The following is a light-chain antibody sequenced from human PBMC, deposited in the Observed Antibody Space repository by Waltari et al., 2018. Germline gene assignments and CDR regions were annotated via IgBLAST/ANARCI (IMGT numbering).Light chain of an antibody. Sequence: EIVLTQSPGTLSLSPGETATLSCRASHSVNEYLAWYQQKPAQAPRLLIYNASKRATVIPARFSGSGSGTDFTLTISSLEPEDSAVYYCQQRSNWPPITFGQGTRLEIK. CDR1: HSVNEY. CDR2: NAS. J-gene: IGKJ5*01. V-gene: IGKV3-11*01. CDR3: QQRSNWPPIT.